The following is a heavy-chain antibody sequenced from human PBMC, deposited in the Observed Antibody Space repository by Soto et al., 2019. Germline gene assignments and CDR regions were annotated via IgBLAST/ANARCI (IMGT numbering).Heavy chain of an antibody. V-gene: IGHV2-5*02. J-gene: IGHJ4*02. D-gene: IGHD3-3*01. Sequence: QITLKESGPTVVKPTETLTLTCTFSGFSLTTSGVGVGWVRQSPGKDPEWLALIYWDDDKRYSTSLNSRLIITKDTSKNQVVLTMANVDPADTATYYCAHRVLRTVFGLVTTTAIYFDFWGPGTPVVVSS. CDR3: AHRVLRTVFGLVTTTAIYFDF. CDR1: GFSLTTSGVG. CDR2: IYWDDDK.